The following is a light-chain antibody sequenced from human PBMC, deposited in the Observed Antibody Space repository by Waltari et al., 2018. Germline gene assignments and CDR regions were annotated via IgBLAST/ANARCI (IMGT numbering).Light chain of an antibody. J-gene: IGLJ2*01. Sequence: QSVLTQPPSASGTPGQRVTISCSGSSSNIGSYYVNWYQQLPRTAPKLLIYKNNQRHSGVPDRFSGSKSGTSASLAISGLRSEDEADYYCAAWDDSLSGVLFGGGTKLTVL. CDR2: KNN. V-gene: IGLV1-47*01. CDR3: AAWDDSLSGVL. CDR1: SSNIGSYY.